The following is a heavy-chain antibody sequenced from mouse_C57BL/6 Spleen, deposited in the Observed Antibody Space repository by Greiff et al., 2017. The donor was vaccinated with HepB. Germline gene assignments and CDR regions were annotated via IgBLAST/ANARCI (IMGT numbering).Heavy chain of an antibody. J-gene: IGHJ2*01. V-gene: IGHV3-6*01. D-gene: IGHD2-2*01. CDR3: AREDGYDGYYFDY. CDR2: ISYDGSN. CDR1: GYSITSGYY. Sequence: ESGPGLVKPSQSLSLTCSVTGYSITSGYYWNWIRQFPGNKLEWMGYISYDGSNNYNPSLKNRISITRDTSKNQFFLKLNSVTTEDTATYYCAREDGYDGYYFDYWGQGTTLTVSS.